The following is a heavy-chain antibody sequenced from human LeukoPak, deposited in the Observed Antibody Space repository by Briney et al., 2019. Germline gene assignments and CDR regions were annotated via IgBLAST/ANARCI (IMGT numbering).Heavy chain of an antibody. V-gene: IGHV3-74*01. D-gene: IGHD6-19*01. CDR2: IISDGSST. J-gene: IGHJ3*02. CDR1: AFTFNRFW. Sequence: GGSLRLSCAASAFTFNRFWMHWVRQAPGKGLVWVSRIISDGSSTNYADSVKGRFTISRDNAKNTLYLQMNSLRAEDTALYYCAREDVDITVATSGAFDIWGQGTMVTVSS. CDR3: AREDVDITVATSGAFDI.